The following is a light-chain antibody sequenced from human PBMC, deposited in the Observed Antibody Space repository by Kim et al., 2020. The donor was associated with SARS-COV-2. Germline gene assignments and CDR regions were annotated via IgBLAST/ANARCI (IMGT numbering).Light chain of an antibody. CDR3: TSYTSTNTLV. V-gene: IGLV2-14*03. CDR1: SSDISSYKY. CDR2: DVS. J-gene: IGLJ3*02. Sequence: QSALTQPASVSGSPGQSITIPCTGTSSDISSYKYVSWYQQHPGKAPKLIIFDVSDRPSGVSNRFSGSKSGNTASLTISGLQAEDEADYYCTSYTSTNTLVSGGGTKLTVL.